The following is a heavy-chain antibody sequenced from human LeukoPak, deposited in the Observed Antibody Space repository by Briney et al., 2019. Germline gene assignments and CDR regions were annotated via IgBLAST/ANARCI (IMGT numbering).Heavy chain of an antibody. V-gene: IGHV3-30-3*01. D-gene: IGHD3-10*01. CDR2: TSSDGNIK. CDR3: ARGPPMFTP. J-gene: IGHJ5*02. Sequence: GGSLRLSCAASGFTFSSYAMHWVRQAPGKGLEWVAVTSSDGNIKYYADSVKGRFTISRDNSKNTLYLQMNSLRDDDTAVYYCARGPPMFTPWGQGTLVTVSS. CDR1: GFTFSSYA.